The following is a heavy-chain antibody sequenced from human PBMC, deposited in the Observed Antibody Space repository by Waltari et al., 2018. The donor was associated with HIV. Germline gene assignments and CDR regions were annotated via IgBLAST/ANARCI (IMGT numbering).Heavy chain of an antibody. CDR2: IDWEDDK. V-gene: IGHV2-70*01. CDR3: ARIRGSSSSISRPNRRYYYYYGMDV. J-gene: IGHJ6*02. CDR1: GFSLSTSGMC. D-gene: IGHD6-6*01. Sequence: QVTLRQSGPALVKPTQTLTLTCTFSGFSLSTSGMCVSWIRQPPGKALEWLALIDWEDDKYYSTSLKTRLTISKDTSKNHVVLTMTNMDPVDTATYYCARIRGSSSSISRPNRRYYYYYGMDVWGQGTTVTVSS.